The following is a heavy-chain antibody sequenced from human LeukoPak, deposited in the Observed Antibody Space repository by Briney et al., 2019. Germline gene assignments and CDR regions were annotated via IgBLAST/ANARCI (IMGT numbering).Heavy chain of an antibody. D-gene: IGHD5-24*01. CDR3: ARMSGDGHNFMSY. CDR1: GFIVSNNY. V-gene: IGHV3-53*01. Sequence: GGSLRLSCVASGFIVSNNYMSWVRQAPGKGLEWVSVLYNAGSTYYADSVKGRFTISRDNSKNMLYLQINSLRAEDTAVYYCARMSGDGHNFMSYWGQGTLVTVSS. J-gene: IGHJ4*02. CDR2: LYNAGST.